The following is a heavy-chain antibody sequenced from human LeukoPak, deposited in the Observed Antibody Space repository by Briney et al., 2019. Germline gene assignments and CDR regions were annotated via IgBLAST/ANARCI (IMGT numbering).Heavy chain of an antibody. Sequence: GASVRVSCMPSGYTFTGYYMHWGRQAPEQGLEWRGWINPNSGGTNYAQKFQGRVTMTRDTSISTAYMELSRLRSDDTAVYYCARVEDDWLSPNFDYWGQGTLVTVSS. D-gene: IGHD3-9*01. V-gene: IGHV1-2*02. J-gene: IGHJ4*02. CDR1: GYTFTGYY. CDR3: ARVEDDWLSPNFDY. CDR2: INPNSGGT.